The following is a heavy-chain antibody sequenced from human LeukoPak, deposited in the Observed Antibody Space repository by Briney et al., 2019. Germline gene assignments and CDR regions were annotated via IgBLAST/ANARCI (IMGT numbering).Heavy chain of an antibody. J-gene: IGHJ6*02. CDR3: AKAYSSSWSSNYYYYGMDV. Sequence: PGGSLRLSCAASGFTFSSYAMSWVRQAPGKGLEWVSAISGSGGSTYYADSMKGRFTISRNNSKNTLYLQMNSLRAEDTAVYYCAKAYSSSWSSNYYYYGMDVWGQGTTVTVSS. V-gene: IGHV3-23*01. CDR2: ISGSGGST. D-gene: IGHD6-13*01. CDR1: GFTFSSYA.